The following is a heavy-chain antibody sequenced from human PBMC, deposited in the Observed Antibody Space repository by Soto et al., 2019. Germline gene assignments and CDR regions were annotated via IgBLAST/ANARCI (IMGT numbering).Heavy chain of an antibody. J-gene: IGHJ4*02. D-gene: IGHD5-18*01. CDR3: ARTVEGYSYGSYFDY. CDR1: GYSFTSYW. Sequence: GESLKISCKGSGYSFTSYWIGWVLQMPWKGLEWMGIIYPGDSDTRYSPSFQGQVTISADKSISTAYLQWSSLKASDTAMYYCARTVEGYSYGSYFDYWGQGTLVTVSS. CDR2: IYPGDSDT. V-gene: IGHV5-51*01.